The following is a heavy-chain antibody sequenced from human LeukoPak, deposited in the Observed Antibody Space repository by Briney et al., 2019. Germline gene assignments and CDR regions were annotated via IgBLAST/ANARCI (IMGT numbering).Heavy chain of an antibody. J-gene: IGHJ4*02. CDR2: ISSSGSTI. Sequence: SCKVSGYTLTELSMHWIRQAPGKGLEWVSYISSSGSTIYYADSVKGRFTISRDNAKNSLYLQMNSLRAEDTAVYYCARDLMGIAYRGAFYYWGQGTLVTVSS. D-gene: IGHD6-13*01. V-gene: IGHV3-11*01. CDR1: GYTLTELS. CDR3: ARDLMGIAYRGAFYY.